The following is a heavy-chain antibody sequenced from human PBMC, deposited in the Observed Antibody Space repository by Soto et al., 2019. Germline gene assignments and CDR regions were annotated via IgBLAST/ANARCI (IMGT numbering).Heavy chain of an antibody. D-gene: IGHD2-2*01. Sequence: ESSVKVSCKASGYTFTNYAMHWVRQAPGQRLKWMGWINAGNGNTKYSQKFQGRVTITRDTSASTAYMELSSLRSEDTAVYYCAREACSGSSCHTQDNHYAMDVWGQGTRVTVSS. CDR3: AREACSGSSCHTQDNHYAMDV. CDR1: GYTFTNYA. CDR2: INAGNGNT. V-gene: IGHV1-3*01. J-gene: IGHJ6*02.